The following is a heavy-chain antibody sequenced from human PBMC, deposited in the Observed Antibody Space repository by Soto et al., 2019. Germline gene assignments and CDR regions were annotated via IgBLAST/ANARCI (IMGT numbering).Heavy chain of an antibody. D-gene: IGHD2-2*01. CDR1: GYNFTSNW. CDR3: ARHPGYCSGSSCYGYYTMDV. Sequence: GESLKISCKASGYNFTSNWIAWVRQMPGKGLEWMGIIFPGDSDTTYSPSFHGQVTISADKSISTAYLQWSSLKASDTAMYSCARHPGYCSGSSCYGYYTMDVWGQGTTVTVSS. J-gene: IGHJ6*02. V-gene: IGHV5-51*01. CDR2: IFPGDSDT.